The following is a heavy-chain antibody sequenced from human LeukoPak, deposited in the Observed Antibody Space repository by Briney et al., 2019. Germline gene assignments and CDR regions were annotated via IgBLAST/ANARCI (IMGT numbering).Heavy chain of an antibody. V-gene: IGHV3-7*01. D-gene: IGHD3/OR15-3a*01. CDR2: IKVDGSEK. CDR1: GFTFSSHW. CDR3: ARAQWTAFDYYYYMDV. J-gene: IGHJ6*03. Sequence: GSLRLSCAASGFTFSSHWMTWVRQAPGKGLEWVANIKVDGSEKYYVDAVKGRFTISRDNAKDSLYLQMNGLRAEDTAIYYCARAQWTAFDYYYYMDVWGKGTTVTVSS.